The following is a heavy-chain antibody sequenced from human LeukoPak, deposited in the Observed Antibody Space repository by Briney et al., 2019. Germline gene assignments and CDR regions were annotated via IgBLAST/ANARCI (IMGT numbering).Heavy chain of an antibody. CDR1: GFTFSSYT. CDR3: ARGGLVPAFDI. J-gene: IGHJ3*02. D-gene: IGHD6-19*01. V-gene: IGHV3-21*01. Sequence: GGSLRLSCAASGFTFSSYTINWVRQAPGKGLEWVSSISSSSSYIYYADSVKGRFTISRDNAKNSLYLQMNSLRAEDTAVYYCARGGLVPAFDIWGQGTMVTVSS. CDR2: ISSSSSYI.